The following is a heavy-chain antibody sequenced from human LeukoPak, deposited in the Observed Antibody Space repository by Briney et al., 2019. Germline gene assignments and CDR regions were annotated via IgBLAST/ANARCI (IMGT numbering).Heavy chain of an antibody. CDR1: GFIFSSYW. V-gene: IGHV3-74*01. Sequence: GGSLRLSCAASGFIFSSYWMHWVRQAPGKGLVWVSRINTDGSSTSYADSVKGRFTISRDNAKNTLYLQMNSLRAEDTAVYYCARIVGATENAFDIWGQGTMVTVSS. D-gene: IGHD1-26*01. J-gene: IGHJ3*02. CDR2: INTDGSST. CDR3: ARIVGATENAFDI.